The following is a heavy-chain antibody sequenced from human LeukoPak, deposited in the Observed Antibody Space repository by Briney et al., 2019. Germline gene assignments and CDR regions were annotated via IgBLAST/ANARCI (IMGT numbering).Heavy chain of an antibody. CDR1: GRIFSSYG. V-gene: IGHV3-30*18. J-gene: IGHJ4*02. CDR3: AKDRGSGSYPSPLFDY. Sequence: PGGSLRLSCGASGRIFSSYGMHWVRQAPGKGLEWVAVISYDGSNKYYADSVKGRFTISRDNSKNTLYLQMSSLRAEDTAVYYCAKDRGSGSYPSPLFDYWGQGTLVTVSS. CDR2: ISYDGSNK. D-gene: IGHD3-10*01.